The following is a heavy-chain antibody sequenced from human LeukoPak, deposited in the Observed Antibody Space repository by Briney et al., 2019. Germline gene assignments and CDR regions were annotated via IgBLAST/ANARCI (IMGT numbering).Heavy chain of an antibody. CDR1: GGSISGYY. CDR2: IHYSGIT. J-gene: IGHJ2*01. Sequence: PSETLSLTCTVPGGSISGYYWSWIRQPPGKGLEWIAYIHYSGITNYNPSLKSRVTISVDTSKNQFSLKMTSVTAADTAVYYCARAPHDAYFDLWGRGTLVTVST. D-gene: IGHD3-3*01. V-gene: IGHV4-59*01. CDR3: ARAPHDAYFDL.